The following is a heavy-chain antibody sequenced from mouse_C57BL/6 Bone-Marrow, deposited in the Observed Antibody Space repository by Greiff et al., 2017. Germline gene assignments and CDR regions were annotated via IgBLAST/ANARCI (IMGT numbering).Heavy chain of an antibody. D-gene: IGHD2-2*01. CDR2: IDPSDSYT. Sequence: QVQLQQPGAELVKPGASVKLSCKASGYTFTSYWMQWVKQRPGQGLEWIGEIDPSDSYTNYNQKFKGKATLTVDTSSSTAYMQLSSLTSEDSAVYCGVRESAMVSAWFAYWGQGTLVTVSA. J-gene: IGHJ3*01. V-gene: IGHV1-50*01. CDR3: VRESAMVSAWFAY. CDR1: GYTFTSYW.